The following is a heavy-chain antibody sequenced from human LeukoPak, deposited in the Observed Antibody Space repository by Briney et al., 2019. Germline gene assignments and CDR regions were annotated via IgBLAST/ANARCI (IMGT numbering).Heavy chain of an antibody. V-gene: IGHV3-9*01. CDR3: AKEGHPDAFDI. CDR1: GFTFDDYA. J-gene: IGHJ3*02. Sequence: QPGGSLRLSCAASGFTFDDYATHWVRQAPGKGLEWVSGISWNSGSIGYADSVKGRFTISRDNAKNSLYLQMNSLRAEDTALYYCAKEGHPDAFDIWGQGTMVTVSS. CDR2: ISWNSGSI.